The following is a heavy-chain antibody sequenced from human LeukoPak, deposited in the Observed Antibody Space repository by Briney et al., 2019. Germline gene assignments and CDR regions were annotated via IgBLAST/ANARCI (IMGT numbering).Heavy chain of an antibody. V-gene: IGHV1-2*02. Sequence: ASVKVSCKASGYTFTGYYMHWVRQAPGQGLGWMGWINPNSGGTNYAQKFQGRVTMTRDTSISTAYMELSRLRSDDTAVYYCARAGSSSRWVNDYWGQGTLVTVSS. J-gene: IGHJ4*02. CDR3: ARAGSSSRWVNDY. CDR1: GYTFTGYY. CDR2: INPNSGGT. D-gene: IGHD6-13*01.